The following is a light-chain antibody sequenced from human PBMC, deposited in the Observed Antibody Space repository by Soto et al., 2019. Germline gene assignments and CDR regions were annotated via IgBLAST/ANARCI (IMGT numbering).Light chain of an antibody. CDR3: CSYAGSSTLV. V-gene: IGLV2-14*01. CDR1: SSDVGGYNY. Sequence: QSALTQPASVSGSPGQSITISCTGTSSDVGGYNYVSWYQQHPGKAPKLMIYEVSNRPSGVSNRFSGSKSGNTASLTSSGLHAEDEVDYYCCSYAGSSTLVFGGGTKLTVL. J-gene: IGLJ3*02. CDR2: EVS.